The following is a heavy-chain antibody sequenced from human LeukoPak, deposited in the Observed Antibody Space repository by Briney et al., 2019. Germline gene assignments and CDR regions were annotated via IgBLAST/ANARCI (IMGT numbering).Heavy chain of an antibody. D-gene: IGHD3-10*02. CDR1: GFTFSSYA. CDR2: IKQDGSEK. V-gene: IGHV3-7*01. Sequence: GGSLRLSCAASGFTFSSYAMSWVRQAPGKGLEWVANIKQDGSEKHYVDSVKGRFTISRDNAKNSLYLQMNSLRAEDTAVYYCAELGIAMIGGVWGKGTTVTISS. J-gene: IGHJ6*04. CDR3: AELGIAMIGGV.